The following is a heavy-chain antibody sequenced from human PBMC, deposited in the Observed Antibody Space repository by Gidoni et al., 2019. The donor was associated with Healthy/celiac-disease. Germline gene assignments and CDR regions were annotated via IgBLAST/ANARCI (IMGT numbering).Heavy chain of an antibody. V-gene: IGHV4-61*02. J-gene: IGHJ4*02. CDR1: GGSISSGSYY. CDR3: ARVSGYCSGGSCYDY. CDR2: IYTSGST. Sequence: QVQLQESGPGLVKPSQTLSLTCTVSGGSISSGSYYWSWIRQPAGKGLEWIGRIYTSGSTNYNPSLKSRVTISVDTSKNQFSLKLSSVTAADTAVYYCARVSGYCSGGSCYDYWGQGTLVTVSS. D-gene: IGHD2-15*01.